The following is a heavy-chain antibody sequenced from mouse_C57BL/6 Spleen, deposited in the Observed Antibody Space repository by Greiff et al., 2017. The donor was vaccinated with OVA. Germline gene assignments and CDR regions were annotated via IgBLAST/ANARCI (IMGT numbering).Heavy chain of an antibody. CDR3: ARQGETAQAAFAY. D-gene: IGHD3-2*02. CDR2: ISSGGSYT. J-gene: IGHJ3*01. CDR1: GFTFSSYG. V-gene: IGHV5-6*01. Sequence: DVQLVESGGDLVKPGGSLKLSCAASGFTFSSYGMSWVRQTPDKRLEWVATISSGGSYTYYPDSVKGRFTISRDNAKNTLYLQMSSLKSVDTAMYYCARQGETAQAAFAYWGQGTLVTVSA.